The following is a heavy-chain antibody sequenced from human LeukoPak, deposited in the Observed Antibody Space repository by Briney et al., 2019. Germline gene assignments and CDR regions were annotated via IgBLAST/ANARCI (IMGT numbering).Heavy chain of an antibody. CDR2: IYYSGST. D-gene: IGHD3-22*01. Sequence: SETLSLTCTVSGGSISSSSYYWGWIRQPPGKGLEGSGSIYYSGSTYYNPSLKSRVTISVDTSKNQFSLKLSSVTAADTATYYCARRRGYYYPFDSWGQGTLVTVSS. CDR3: ARRRGYYYPFDS. V-gene: IGHV4-39*01. J-gene: IGHJ4*02. CDR1: GGSISSSSYY.